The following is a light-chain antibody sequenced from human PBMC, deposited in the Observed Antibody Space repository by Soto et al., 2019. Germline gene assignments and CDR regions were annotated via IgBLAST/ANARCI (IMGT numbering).Light chain of an antibody. V-gene: IGKV1-5*03. CDR2: KAS. Sequence: DIQMTQSPSTLSASVGDRVTITCRPSQSISSWLAWYQQKPGKAPNLLIFKASSLESGVPSTFSGSGSGTEFTLTISSLQPDDFATYYCQQYNSYPLTFGGGTKVDIK. CDR3: QQYNSYPLT. J-gene: IGKJ4*01. CDR1: QSISSW.